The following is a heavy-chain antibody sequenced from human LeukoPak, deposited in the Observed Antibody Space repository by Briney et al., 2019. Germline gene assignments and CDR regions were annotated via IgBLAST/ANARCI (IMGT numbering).Heavy chain of an antibody. D-gene: IGHD6-13*01. CDR2: IIPIFGIA. CDR3: ARDRKSGYGSNQVWYWFDP. J-gene: IGHJ5*02. V-gene: IGHV1-69*17. Sequence: ASVKVSCKASGGTFSSYAISWVRQPPGQGLEWMGGIIPIFGIANYAQKFQGRVTITADKSTSTAYMELSSLRSEDTAVYYCARDRKSGYGSNQVWYWFDPWGQGTLVTVSS. CDR1: GGTFSSYA.